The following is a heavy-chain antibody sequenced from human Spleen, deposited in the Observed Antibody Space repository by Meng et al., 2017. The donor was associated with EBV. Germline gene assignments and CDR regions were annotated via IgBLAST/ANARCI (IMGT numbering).Heavy chain of an antibody. J-gene: IGHJ3*02. Sequence: QGQRVQSGSGLKKPGASVTISCKASGYRFSSHATNWVRQAPGQGLGWMGWINTNTGNPTSAQDFTGRFVFSLDTSASTAYLQINSLEAEDTAVYYCARVAREIWIAESGAFDMWGQGTLVTVSS. CDR1: GYRFSSHA. D-gene: IGHD3-10*01. CDR2: INTNTGNP. V-gene: IGHV7-4-1*02. CDR3: ARVAREIWIAESGAFDM.